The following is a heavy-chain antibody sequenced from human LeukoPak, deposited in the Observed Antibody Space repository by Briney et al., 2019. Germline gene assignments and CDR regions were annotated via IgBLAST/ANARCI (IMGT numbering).Heavy chain of an antibody. V-gene: IGHV1-2*02. J-gene: IGHJ4*02. CDR2: INPNSGGT. CDR3: ARDLTSGSYCFDY. D-gene: IGHD1-26*01. Sequence: ASVKVSCKASGYTFTGYYMHWVRQAPGQGLEWVGWINPNSGGTNYAQKFQGRVTMTRDTSINTAYMELSRLRSDDTAVYYCARDLTSGSYCFDYWGQGTLVTVSS. CDR1: GYTFTGYY.